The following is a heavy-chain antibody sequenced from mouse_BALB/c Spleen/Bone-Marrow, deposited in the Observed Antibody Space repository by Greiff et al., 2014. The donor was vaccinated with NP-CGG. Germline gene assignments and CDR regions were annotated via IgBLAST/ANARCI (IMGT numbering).Heavy chain of an antibody. CDR1: GYTFTSYV. J-gene: IGHJ2*01. D-gene: IGHD2-10*02. CDR3: ARRYGNYYFDY. Sequence: VQLQQSGPELVKPGASVKMSCKASGYTFTSYVMHWVKQKPEQGLEWIGYIHPYNDGTKYNEKFKGKATLTSDKSSSTAYMELSSLTSEDSAVYYCARRYGNYYFDYWGQGTTLTVSS. CDR2: IHPYNDGT. V-gene: IGHV1-14*01.